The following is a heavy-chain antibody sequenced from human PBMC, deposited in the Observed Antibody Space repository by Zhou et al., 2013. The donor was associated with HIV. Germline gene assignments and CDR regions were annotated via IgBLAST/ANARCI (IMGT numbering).Heavy chain of an antibody. J-gene: IGHJ5*02. D-gene: IGHD6-13*01. CDR1: GYTFTSYG. CDR3: ARDWNSPPYTSSCVWCVGWFDP. V-gene: IGHV1-18*01. CDR2: ISSYNGDT. Sequence: QVQLVQSGAEVKKPGASVKVSCKASGYTFTSYGFSWVRQAPGQGLEWMGWISSYNGDTNYAQKLQDRVTMTTDTSTSTAYMELRGLRSDDTAVYYCARDWNSPPYTSSCVWCVGWFDPWGQGTLVTVSS.